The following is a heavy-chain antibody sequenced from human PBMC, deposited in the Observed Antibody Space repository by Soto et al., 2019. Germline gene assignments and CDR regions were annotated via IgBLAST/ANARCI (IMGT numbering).Heavy chain of an antibody. J-gene: IGHJ6*02. V-gene: IGHV5-10-1*01. Sequence: GESLKISCXGSGYSFTSYWISWVRQMPGKGLEWMGRIDPSDSYTNYSPSFQGHVTISADKSISTAYLQWSSLKASDTAMYYCARLPAMVTYYYYGMDVWGQGTTVTVSS. D-gene: IGHD5-18*01. CDR2: IDPSDSYT. CDR1: GYSFTSYW. CDR3: ARLPAMVTYYYYGMDV.